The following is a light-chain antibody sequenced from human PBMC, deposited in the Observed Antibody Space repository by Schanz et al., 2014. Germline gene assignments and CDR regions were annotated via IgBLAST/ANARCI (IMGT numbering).Light chain of an antibody. CDR2: GAS. Sequence: EIVMTQSPTTLSLSPGETATLSCRASQSIISRDLAWYQQKPGQAPNVLIYGASSRATGVPDRFSGSGSESETDFTLTISRLEPEDFAVYYCQQYGSSPPYTFGQGTKLEIK. V-gene: IGKV3-20*01. CDR3: QQYGSSPPYT. CDR1: QSIISRD. J-gene: IGKJ2*01.